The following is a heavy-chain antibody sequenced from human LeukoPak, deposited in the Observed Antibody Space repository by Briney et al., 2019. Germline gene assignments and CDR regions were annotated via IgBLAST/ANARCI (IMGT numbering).Heavy chain of an antibody. D-gene: IGHD1/OR15-1a*01. CDR1: GLSFSGQW. CDR3: AFNNNFKY. V-gene: IGHV3-7*01. CDR2: IKYDESEK. Sequence: PGGSLRLSCTVSGLSFSGQWRNWVRQSPGQGLEWVANIKYDESEKYYVDSVKGRFTISREDAKNSLSLQMDSVRPEDTAVYYCAFNNNFKYWGQGTLVIVSS. J-gene: IGHJ4*02.